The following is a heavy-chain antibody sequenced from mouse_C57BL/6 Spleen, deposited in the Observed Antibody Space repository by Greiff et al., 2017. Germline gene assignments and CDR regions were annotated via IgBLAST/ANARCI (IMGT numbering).Heavy chain of an antibody. CDR3: ARVLTGTSDY. D-gene: IGHD4-1*01. V-gene: IGHV1-42*01. Sequence: EVQRVESGPELVKPGASVKISCKASGYSFTGYYMNWVKQSPEKSLEWIGEINPSTGGTTYNQKFKAKATLTVDKSSSTAYMQLKSLTSEDSAVYYCARVLTGTSDYWGQGTTLTVSS. CDR2: INPSTGGT. J-gene: IGHJ2*01. CDR1: GYSFTGYY.